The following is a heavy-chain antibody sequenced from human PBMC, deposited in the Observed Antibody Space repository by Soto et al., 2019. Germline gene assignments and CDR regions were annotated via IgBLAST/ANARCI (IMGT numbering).Heavy chain of an antibody. D-gene: IGHD6-6*01. V-gene: IGHV3-33*01. CDR1: GFTFSSYG. Sequence: PVGSVRLSCAASGFTFSSYGMHWVRQAPGKGLEWVAVIWYDGSNKYYADSVKGRFTISRDNSKNTLYLQMNSLRAEDTAVYYCARSTFEYSSFYNWFDPWGQGTLVTVSS. CDR2: IWYDGSNK. J-gene: IGHJ5*02. CDR3: ARSTFEYSSFYNWFDP.